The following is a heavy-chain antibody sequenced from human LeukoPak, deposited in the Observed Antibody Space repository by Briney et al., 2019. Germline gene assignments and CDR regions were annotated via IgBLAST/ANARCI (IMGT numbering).Heavy chain of an antibody. D-gene: IGHD3-22*01. CDR2: ISYDGSNK. CDR3: AKARPYYYDSSGSSAFDY. J-gene: IGHJ4*02. CDR1: GFTFSSYG. Sequence: GRSLRLSCAASGFTFSSYGMHWVRQAPGKGLEWVAVISYDGSNKYYADSVKGRLTISRDNSKNTLYLQMNSLRAEDTAVYYCAKARPYYYDSSGSSAFDYWGQGTLVTVSS. V-gene: IGHV3-30*18.